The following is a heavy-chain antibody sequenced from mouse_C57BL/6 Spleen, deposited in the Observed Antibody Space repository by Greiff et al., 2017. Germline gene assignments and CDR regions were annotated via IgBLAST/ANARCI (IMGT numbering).Heavy chain of an antibody. CDR3: ARQGDYGSRDWYFDV. Sequence: EVQLQESGGDLVKPGGSLKLSCAASGFTFSSYGMSWVRQTPDKRLEWVATISSGGSYTYYPDSVKGRFTISRDNAKNTLYLQMSSLKSEDTAMYYCARQGDYGSRDWYFDVWGTGTTVTVSS. D-gene: IGHD1-1*01. V-gene: IGHV5-6*01. CDR1: GFTFSSYG. J-gene: IGHJ1*03. CDR2: ISSGGSYT.